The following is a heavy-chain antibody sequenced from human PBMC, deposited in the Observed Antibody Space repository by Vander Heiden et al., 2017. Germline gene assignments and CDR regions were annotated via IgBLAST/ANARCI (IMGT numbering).Heavy chain of an antibody. CDR1: GFTLSNYW. D-gene: IGHD5-12*01. V-gene: IGHV3-74*01. CDR2: IKSDGSST. CDR3: ARESRATYWYFDL. J-gene: IGHJ2*01. Sequence: EVQLVESGGGLVQPGGSLRLSCAASGFTLSNYWMHWVRQAPGKGLVWVSRIKSDGSSTYYADSVKGRFTVSRDNAKNTLYMEMNSLRVEGTAVYYCARESRATYWYFDLWGRGTLVTVSS.